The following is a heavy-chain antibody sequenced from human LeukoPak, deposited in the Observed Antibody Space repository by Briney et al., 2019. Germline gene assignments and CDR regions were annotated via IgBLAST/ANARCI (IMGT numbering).Heavy chain of an antibody. Sequence: ASVKVSCKASGYTFNTYGITWVRQAPGQGLEWMGWISGYNGKTKYAQKLQDRVTMTTDTSTTTAYMELSSLRSEDTAVYYCARGPPSTYSGSYLDAFDIWGQGTMVTVSS. CDR2: ISGYNGKT. D-gene: IGHD1-26*01. CDR1: GYTFNTYG. J-gene: IGHJ3*02. CDR3: ARGPPSTYSGSYLDAFDI. V-gene: IGHV1-18*01.